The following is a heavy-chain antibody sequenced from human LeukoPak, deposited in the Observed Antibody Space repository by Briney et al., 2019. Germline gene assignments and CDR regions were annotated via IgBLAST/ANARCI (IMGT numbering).Heavy chain of an antibody. J-gene: IGHJ4*02. CDR2: MNPNSGNR. CDR1: GYTFTNYD. D-gene: IGHD6-19*01. V-gene: IGHV1-8*01. Sequence: ASVKVSCKASGYTFTNYDINWVRQGTGQGLEWIGWMNPNSGNRGFAQKFQDRVTMTRDTSISTVYMELSSLRSEDTAVYYCAGRAGFVYQSSGYYYFDYWSQGTLVTVSS. CDR3: AGRAGFVYQSSGYYYFDY.